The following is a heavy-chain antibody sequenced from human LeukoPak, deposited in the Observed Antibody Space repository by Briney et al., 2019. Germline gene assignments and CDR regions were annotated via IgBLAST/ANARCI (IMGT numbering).Heavy chain of an antibody. CDR2: INHSGST. D-gene: IGHD2-21*01. CDR3: ARGRSLLLWWNWFDP. J-gene: IGHJ5*02. CDR1: GGSSSGYY. Sequence: KSSETLSLTCAVYGGSSSGYYWSWIRQPPGKGLEWIGEINHSGSTNYNPSLKSRVTISVDTSKNQFSLKLSSVTAADTAVYYCARGRSLLLWWNWFDPWGQGTLVTVSS. V-gene: IGHV4-34*01.